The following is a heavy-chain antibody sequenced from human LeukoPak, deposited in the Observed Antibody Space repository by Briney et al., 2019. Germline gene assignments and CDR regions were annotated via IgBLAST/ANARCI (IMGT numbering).Heavy chain of an antibody. J-gene: IGHJ4*02. Sequence: GGSLRLSCGASGFSLSDYYMSWIRQAPGKGLEWVSYISSSGSSIYYADSVKGRFTISRDNAKNSLYLQMNSLRVEDTAVYHCAREGEWFGEGVGFDYWGQGSLVTVSP. V-gene: IGHV3-11*01. CDR2: ISSSGSSI. D-gene: IGHD3-10*01. CDR1: GFSLSDYY. CDR3: AREGEWFGEGVGFDY.